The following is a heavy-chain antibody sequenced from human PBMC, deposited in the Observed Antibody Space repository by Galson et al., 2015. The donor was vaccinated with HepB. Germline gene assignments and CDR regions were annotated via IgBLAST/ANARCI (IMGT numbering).Heavy chain of an antibody. Sequence: ETLSLTCTVSGGSTSSSSYYWGWIRQPPGKGLEWIGSIYYSGSTYYNPSLKSRVTISVDTSKNQFSLKLSSVTAADTAVYYCARGHWGYSGYDYWGQGTLVTVSS. D-gene: IGHD5-12*01. V-gene: IGHV4-39*07. CDR3: ARGHWGYSGYDY. CDR1: GGSTSSSSYY. CDR2: IYYSGST. J-gene: IGHJ4*02.